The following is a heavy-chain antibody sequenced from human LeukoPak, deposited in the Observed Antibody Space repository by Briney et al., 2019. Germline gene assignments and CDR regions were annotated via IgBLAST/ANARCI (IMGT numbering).Heavy chain of an antibody. V-gene: IGHV4-34*01. D-gene: IGHD1-26*01. Sequence: SETLSLTCAVYGGSFSGYYWSWIRQPPGKGLEWIGEINHSGSTNYNPSLKSRVTISVDTSKNQFSLKLSSVTAADTAVYYCARRGREGIFDYWGQGTLVTVSS. J-gene: IGHJ4*02. CDR1: GGSFSGYY. CDR3: ARRGREGIFDY. CDR2: INHSGST.